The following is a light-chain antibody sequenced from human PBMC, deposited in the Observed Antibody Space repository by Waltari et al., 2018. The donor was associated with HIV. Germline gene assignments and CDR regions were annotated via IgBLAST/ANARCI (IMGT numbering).Light chain of an antibody. CDR1: QNVDSW. V-gene: IGKV1-5*03. J-gene: IGKJ2*01. CDR3: QQYNSDCYT. CDR2: KAS. Sequence: IQMTQSPSILSASMGHRITITCRASQNVDSWLAWYQQRPGRAPKLLIYKASTLEHGVPARFTGSVSGTNFTLTINSLHPDDFATYYCQQYNSDCYTFGLGTRLDLK.